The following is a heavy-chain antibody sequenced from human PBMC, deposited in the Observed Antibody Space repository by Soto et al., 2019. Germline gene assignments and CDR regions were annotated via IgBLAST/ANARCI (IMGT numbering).Heavy chain of an antibody. CDR3: ARLIGDSWLDS. CDR1: GESVSTNSAT. J-gene: IGHJ5*01. CDR2: TYYRSKWYH. D-gene: IGHD2-8*01. Sequence: QVQLQQSGPGLVKPSQTLSLTCAISGESVSTNSATWDWIRQSPSRGLEWLGRTYYRSKWYHDSAASVKGRXTXNXXTSNNQLSLQLNSVTPDDTAVYYCARLIGDSWLDSWGQGTLVTVSS. V-gene: IGHV6-1*01.